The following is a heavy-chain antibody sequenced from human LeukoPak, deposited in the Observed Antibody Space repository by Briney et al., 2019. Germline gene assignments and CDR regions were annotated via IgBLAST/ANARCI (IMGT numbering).Heavy chain of an antibody. CDR1: GFTFSNAW. D-gene: IGHD6-13*01. J-gene: IGHJ4*02. V-gene: IGHV3-11*01. CDR2: ISSSGSTI. Sequence: GGSLRLSCAASGFTFSNAWMSWVRQAPGKGLEWVSYISSSGSTIYYADSVKGRFTISRDNAKNSLYLQMNSLRAEDTAVYYCAREWQQLSDYWGQGTLVTVSS. CDR3: AREWQQLSDY.